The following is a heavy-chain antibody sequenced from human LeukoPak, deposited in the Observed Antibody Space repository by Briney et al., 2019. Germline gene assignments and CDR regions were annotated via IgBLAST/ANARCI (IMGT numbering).Heavy chain of an antibody. V-gene: IGHV3-48*01. J-gene: IGHJ4*02. Sequence: GGYLSLSCAASGFTCSSYSMNWVRQAPGKGLEWISYISSSSSTIYYADSVKGRFTISRDNAKNSLYLQMNSLRAEDTAVYYCARDATIFGVDDYWGQGTLVTVSS. CDR2: ISSSSSTI. CDR3: ARDATIFGVDDY. D-gene: IGHD3-3*01. CDR1: GFTCSSYS.